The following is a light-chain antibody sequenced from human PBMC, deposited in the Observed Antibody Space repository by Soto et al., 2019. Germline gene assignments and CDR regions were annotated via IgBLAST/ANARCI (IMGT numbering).Light chain of an antibody. J-gene: IGKJ4*01. CDR2: GAS. Sequence: EIVLTQSPGTLSLSPGERSTLSCMAIQSVSSSYLAWYQQKPGRAPRLVIYGASSRATGVPDRFTGSGSGTDFTLTISRLEPEDFAVYYCQQYGSSPLTFGGGTKVDIK. CDR1: QSVSSSY. V-gene: IGKV3-20*01. CDR3: QQYGSSPLT.